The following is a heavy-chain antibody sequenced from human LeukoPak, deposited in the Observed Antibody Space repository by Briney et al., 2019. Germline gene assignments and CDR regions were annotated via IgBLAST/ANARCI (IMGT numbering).Heavy chain of an antibody. CDR1: GYTFTSYD. CDR2: MNPNSGNT. CDR3: ARPTGYSSSWYRVDYFDY. Sequence: ASVKVSCKASGYTFTSYDINWVRQATGQGLEWMGRMNPNSGNTGYAQKFQGRVTMTRNTSISTAYMELSSLRSEDTAVYYCARPTGYSSSWYRVDYFDYWGQGTRVTVSS. J-gene: IGHJ4*02. D-gene: IGHD6-13*01. V-gene: IGHV1-8*01.